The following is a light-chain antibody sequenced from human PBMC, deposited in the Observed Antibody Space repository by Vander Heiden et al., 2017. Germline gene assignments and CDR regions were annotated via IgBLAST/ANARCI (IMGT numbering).Light chain of an antibody. V-gene: IGLV3-21*02. Sequence: SYVLTQSPSASVAPGQTARITCGGNNIGTKSVHWYQQKPGQAPVLVVHDDSDRPSGIPERFAGSNSGNTATLTISRVEAGDEADYFCQVWDSSSDHVLFGGGTKVTVL. J-gene: IGLJ2*01. CDR1: NIGTKS. CDR3: QVWDSSSDHVL. CDR2: DDS.